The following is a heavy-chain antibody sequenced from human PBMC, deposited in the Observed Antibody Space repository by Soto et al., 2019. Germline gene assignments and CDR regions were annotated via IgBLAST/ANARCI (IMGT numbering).Heavy chain of an antibody. J-gene: IGHJ5*02. Sequence: PSETLSLTCTVSGGSISSGGYYWSWIRQHPGKGPEWIGYIYYSGRTYYNPSLKSRVTMSVDTSKNQFSLRLSSMTAADTAVYYCARSVDPWGQGTLVTVSS. CDR3: ARSVDP. V-gene: IGHV4-31*03. CDR1: GGSISSGGYY. CDR2: IYYSGRT.